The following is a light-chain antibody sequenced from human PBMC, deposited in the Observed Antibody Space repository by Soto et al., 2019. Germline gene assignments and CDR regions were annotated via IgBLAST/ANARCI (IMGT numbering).Light chain of an antibody. Sequence: QSVLTQPASVSGSPGQSITISCTGTGSDVGGYEYVSWYQQHPGKVPKLMIYEVSDRPSGVSTRFSGSKSGNTASLTISGLQAEDEADYYCASYTSTYTYVFGSGTKV. CDR3: ASYTSTYTYV. CDR2: EVS. CDR1: GSDVGGYEY. J-gene: IGLJ1*01. V-gene: IGLV2-14*01.